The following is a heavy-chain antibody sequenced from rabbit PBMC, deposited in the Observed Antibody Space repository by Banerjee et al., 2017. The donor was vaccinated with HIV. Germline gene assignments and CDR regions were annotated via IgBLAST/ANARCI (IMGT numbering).Heavy chain of an antibody. CDR3: ARSTYGYGYAPYFNL. J-gene: IGHJ4*01. CDR1: GFDLSSYYY. D-gene: IGHD6-1*01. V-gene: IGHV1S43*01. Sequence: QEQPEESGGGLVKPEGSLTLTCKASGFDLSSYYYMCWVRQAPGKGLEWIGYIDPVFGRTYYASWVNGRFTISRHNGQNTLYLQLNSLTAADTATYFCARSTYGYGYAPYFNLWGPGTLVTVS. CDR2: IDPVFGRT.